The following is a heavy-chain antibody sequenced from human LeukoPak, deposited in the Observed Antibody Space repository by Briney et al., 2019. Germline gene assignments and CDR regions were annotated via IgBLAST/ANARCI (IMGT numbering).Heavy chain of an antibody. CDR1: GGTFSSYA. V-gene: IGHV1-69*13. CDR2: IIPIFGTA. Sequence: SVKVSCKASGGTFSSYAISWVRQAPGQGLEWMGGIIPIFGTANYAQKFQGRVTVTADESTSTAYMELSSLRSEDTAVYYCARDYYGSGSYYRSDAFDIWGQGTMVTVSS. CDR3: ARDYYGSGSYYRSDAFDI. J-gene: IGHJ3*02. D-gene: IGHD3-10*01.